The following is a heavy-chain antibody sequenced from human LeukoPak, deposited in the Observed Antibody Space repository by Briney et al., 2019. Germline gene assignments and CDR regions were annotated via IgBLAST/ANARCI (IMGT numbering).Heavy chain of an antibody. J-gene: IGHJ4*02. CDR1: GYTFTSYD. Sequence: GASVKVSCKASGYTFTSYDINWVRQATGPGLELMGWMNPNCGNRGYAQQSHSRGTITRNTSISTDYMLQSSLRSDATAVYYYAAVGPEADYWGQGTLVTVSS. CDR2: MNPNCGNR. V-gene: IGHV1-8*03. D-gene: IGHD1-14*01. CDR3: AAVGPEADY.